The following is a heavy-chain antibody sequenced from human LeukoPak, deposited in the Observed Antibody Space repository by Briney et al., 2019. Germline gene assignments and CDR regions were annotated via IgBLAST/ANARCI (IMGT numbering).Heavy chain of an antibody. Sequence: GSLRLSCAASGFTFSSYGMSWVRQAPGKGLEWVSAISGSGGSTYYADSVKGRFTISRDNSKNTLYLQMNSLRAEDTAVYYCAKGSHPYCSGGSCYHSTFDYWGQGTLVTVSS. CDR1: GFTFSSYG. CDR2: ISGSGGST. CDR3: AKGSHPYCSGGSCYHSTFDY. D-gene: IGHD2-15*01. J-gene: IGHJ4*02. V-gene: IGHV3-23*01.